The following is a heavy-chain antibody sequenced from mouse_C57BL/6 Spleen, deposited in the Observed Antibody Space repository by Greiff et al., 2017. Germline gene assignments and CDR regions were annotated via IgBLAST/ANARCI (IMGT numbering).Heavy chain of an antibody. D-gene: IGHD3-3*01. CDR3: ARSQGPYFDD. Sequence: QVQLQQPGAELVRPGSSVKLSCKASGYTFTSYWMHWVKQRPIQGLEWIGNIDPSDSETNYNQKFKDKATLTVDKSSSTAYLQLSSLTSEDSAVYYCARSQGPYFDDWGQGTTLTVSS. CDR1: GYTFTSYW. CDR2: IDPSDSET. V-gene: IGHV1-52*01. J-gene: IGHJ2*01.